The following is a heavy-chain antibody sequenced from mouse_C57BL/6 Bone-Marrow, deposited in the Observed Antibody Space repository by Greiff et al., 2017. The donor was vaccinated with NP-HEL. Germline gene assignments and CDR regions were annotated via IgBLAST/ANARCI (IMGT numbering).Heavy chain of an antibody. J-gene: IGHJ4*01. V-gene: IGHV7-1*01. CDR3: AREVYYGNSYYAMDY. CDR2: SRNKANDYTT. Sequence: EVKVVESGGGLVQSGRSLRLSCATSGFTFSDFYMEWVRQAPGKGLEWIAASRNKANDYTTEYSASVKGRFIVSRDTSQSILYLQMNALRAEDTAIYYCAREVYYGNSYYAMDYWGQGTSVTVSS. D-gene: IGHD2-1*01. CDR1: GFTFSDFY.